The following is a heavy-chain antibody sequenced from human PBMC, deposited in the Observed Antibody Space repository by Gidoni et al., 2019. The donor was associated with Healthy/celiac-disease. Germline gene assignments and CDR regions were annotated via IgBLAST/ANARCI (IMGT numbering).Heavy chain of an antibody. CDR1: GGTISSYY. J-gene: IGHJ5*02. D-gene: IGHD6-6*01. CDR3: ARAIAARSWGTWFDP. CDR2: IYYSGST. V-gene: IGHV4-59*01. Sequence: QVQLQESGPGLVKPSETLSLTCTVSGGTISSYYWSWIRQPPGKGLEWIGYIYYSGSTNYNPPLKGRVTISVDTSKNQFSLKLSSVTAADTAVYYCARAIAARSWGTWFDPWGQGTLVTVSS.